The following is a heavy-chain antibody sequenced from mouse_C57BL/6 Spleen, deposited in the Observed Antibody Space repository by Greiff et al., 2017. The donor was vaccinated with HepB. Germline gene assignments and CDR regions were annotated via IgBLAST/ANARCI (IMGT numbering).Heavy chain of an antibody. D-gene: IGHD4-1*01. Sequence: QVQLQQSGPELVKPGASVKISCKASGYAFSSSWMNWVKQRPGKGLEWIGRIYPGDGDTNYNGKFKGKATLTADKSSSTAYMQLSSLTSEDSAVYFCARAELVHYYAMDYWGQGTSVTVSS. CDR1: GYAFSSSW. J-gene: IGHJ4*01. CDR3: ARAELVHYYAMDY. CDR2: IYPGDGDT. V-gene: IGHV1-82*01.